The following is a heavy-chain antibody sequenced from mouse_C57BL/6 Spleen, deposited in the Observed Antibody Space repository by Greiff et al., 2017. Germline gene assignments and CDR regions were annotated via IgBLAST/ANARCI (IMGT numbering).Heavy chain of an antibody. CDR1: GYTFTSYT. CDR3: ARLDGYDY. CDR2: INPSSGYT. D-gene: IGHD2-3*01. V-gene: IGHV1-4*01. Sequence: QVHVKQSGAELARPGASVKMSCKASGYTFTSYTMHWVKQRPGQGLEWIGYINPSSGYTKYNQKFKDKATLTADKSSSTAYMQLSSLTSEDSAVYYCARLDGYDYWGQGTTLTVSS. J-gene: IGHJ2*01.